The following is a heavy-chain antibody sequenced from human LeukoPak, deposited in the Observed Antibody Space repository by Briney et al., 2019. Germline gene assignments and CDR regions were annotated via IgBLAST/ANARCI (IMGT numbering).Heavy chain of an antibody. D-gene: IGHD2-15*01. V-gene: IGHV4-39*07. CDR3: ARKDRIRCFDI. Sequence: SETLSLTCTVSGDSISGSRYYWAWIRQPPGKGLEWIGSIYYSGSTYYNPSLKSRVTISVDTSKNQFSLKLSSVTAADTAVYYCARKDRIRCFDIWGQGTMVTVSS. CDR2: IYYSGST. CDR1: GDSISGSRYY. J-gene: IGHJ3*02.